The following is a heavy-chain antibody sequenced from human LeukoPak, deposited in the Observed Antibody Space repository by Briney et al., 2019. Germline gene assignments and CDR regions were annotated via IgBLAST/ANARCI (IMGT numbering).Heavy chain of an antibody. CDR2: IIPIFGTA. J-gene: IGHJ5*02. CDR1: GYTFTSCY. V-gene: IGHV1-69*05. D-gene: IGHD3/OR15-3a*01. Sequence: SVKVSCKASGYTFTSCYMHWVRQAPGQGLEWMGGIIPIFGTANYAQKFQGRVTITTDESTSTAYMELSSLRSEDTAVYYCARESGLVKGFDPWGQGTLVTVSS. CDR3: ARESGLVKGFDP.